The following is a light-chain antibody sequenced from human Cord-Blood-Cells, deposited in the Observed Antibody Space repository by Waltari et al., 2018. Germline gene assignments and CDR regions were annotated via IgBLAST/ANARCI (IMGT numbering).Light chain of an antibody. Sequence: QSALTQPASVSGSPVQSITISCTGTSSDVGGYNYVSWYQQHPGKAPKLMIYDVSNRPSGVSNRFSGSNSGNTASLTISGLQAENEADYYCSSYTSSSTWVFGGGTKLTVL. CDR3: SSYTSSSTWV. CDR2: DVS. CDR1: SSDVGGYNY. V-gene: IGLV2-14*01. J-gene: IGLJ3*02.